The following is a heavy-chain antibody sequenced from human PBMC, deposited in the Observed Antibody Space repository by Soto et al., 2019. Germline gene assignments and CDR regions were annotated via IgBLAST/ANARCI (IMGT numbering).Heavy chain of an antibody. CDR2: ISSSSSYI. CDR1: GFTFSSYS. Sequence: VGSLRLSCAASGFTFSSYSMNWVRQAPGKGLEWVSSISSSSSYIYYADSVKGRFTISRDNAKNSLYLQMNSLRAEDTAVYYCAREGITMVRGVHYYYYGMDVWGQGTTVTVSS. J-gene: IGHJ6*02. D-gene: IGHD3-10*01. V-gene: IGHV3-21*01. CDR3: AREGITMVRGVHYYYYGMDV.